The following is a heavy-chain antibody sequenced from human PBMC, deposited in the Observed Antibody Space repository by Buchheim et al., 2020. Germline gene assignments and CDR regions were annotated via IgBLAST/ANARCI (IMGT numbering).Heavy chain of an antibody. J-gene: IGHJ6*02. CDR1: GGTFSSYA. V-gene: IGHV1-69*01. CDR3: ARHRKDDFWSGSPYYYYGMDV. D-gene: IGHD3-3*01. Sequence: QVQLVQSGAEVKKPGSSVKVSCKASGGTFSSYAISWVRQAPGQGLEWMGGIIPIFGTANYAQKFQGRVTITADESTSPAYLELSSLRSEDTAVYYCARHRKDDFWSGSPYYYYGMDVWGQGTT. CDR2: IIPIFGTA.